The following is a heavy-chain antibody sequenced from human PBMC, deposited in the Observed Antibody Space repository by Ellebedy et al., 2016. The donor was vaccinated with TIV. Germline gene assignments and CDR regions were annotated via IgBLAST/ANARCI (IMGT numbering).Heavy chain of an antibody. CDR1: GDSVSTHSAA. CDR2: TYFRDKWYS. D-gene: IGHD2-2*01. CDR3: ARAFTEYESYYFDS. Sequence: SQTLSLTXXISGDSVSTHSAAWDWIRQSPSRGLEWLGRTYFRDKWYSDYAPSMKSRITIKPDTSRNHFSLQLNSVTPADTAVYYCARAFTEYESYYFDSWGQGTLVTVSS. V-gene: IGHV6-1*01. J-gene: IGHJ4*02.